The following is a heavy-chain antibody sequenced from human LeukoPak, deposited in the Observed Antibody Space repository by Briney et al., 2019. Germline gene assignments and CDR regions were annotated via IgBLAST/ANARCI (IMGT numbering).Heavy chain of an antibody. CDR3: ARGRVGERGGFDY. J-gene: IGHJ4*02. Sequence: PGGSLRHSCTPSGFTFIAYWMAWVRQAPGKGLQWVANINQGGSEDYYEESVKGQFTISRDNAKNSLYLQMNSLRAEDTALYHCARGRVGERGGFDYWGQGTLVTVSS. CDR1: GFTFIAYW. D-gene: IGHD1-26*01. V-gene: IGHV3-7*03. CDR2: INQGGSED.